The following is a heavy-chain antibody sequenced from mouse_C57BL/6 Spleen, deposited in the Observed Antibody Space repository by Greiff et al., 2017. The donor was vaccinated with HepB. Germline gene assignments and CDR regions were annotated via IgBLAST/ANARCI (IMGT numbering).Heavy chain of an antibody. CDR2: IYPGDGDT. J-gene: IGHJ4*01. CDR1: GYAFSSYW. CDR3: ARERLHYAMDY. Sequence: QVQLQQSGAELVKPGASVKISCKASGYAFSSYWLNWVKQRPGKGLEWIGQIYPGDGDTNYNGKFKGKATLTADKSSSTAYMQLSSLTSEDSAVYFCARERLHYAMDYWGQGTSVTVSS. D-gene: IGHD2-2*01. V-gene: IGHV1-80*01.